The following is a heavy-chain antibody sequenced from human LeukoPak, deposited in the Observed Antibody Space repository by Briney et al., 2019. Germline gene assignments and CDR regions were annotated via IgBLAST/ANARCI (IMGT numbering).Heavy chain of an antibody. CDR2: ISSSGSTI. CDR1: GFTFSDYY. D-gene: IGHD1-26*01. V-gene: IGHV3-11*04. Sequence: PGGSLRLSCAASGFTFSDYYMSWIRQAPGQGLELVSYISSSGSTIYYADSVKGRFTISRDNAKNSLYLQMNSLRAEDTAVYYCARVVTSGSYYFPPIDYFQHWGQGTLVTVSS. CDR3: ARVVTSGSYYFPPIDYFQH. J-gene: IGHJ1*01.